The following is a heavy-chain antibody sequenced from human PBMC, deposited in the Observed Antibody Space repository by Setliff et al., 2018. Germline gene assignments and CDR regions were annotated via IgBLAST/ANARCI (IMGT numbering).Heavy chain of an antibody. V-gene: IGHV3-48*03. J-gene: IGHJ5*02. CDR1: GFTFRTYE. CDR2: THTDGITI. CDR3: ARVRQSPYNWFDI. Sequence: PGGSLRLSCEASGFTFRTYEMIWVRQAPGKGLERVSKTHTDGITIYSDSVRGRFTISRDSAKNSLHLQMTSLSAEDTAVYYCARVRQSPYNWFDIWGQGTLVTVSS.